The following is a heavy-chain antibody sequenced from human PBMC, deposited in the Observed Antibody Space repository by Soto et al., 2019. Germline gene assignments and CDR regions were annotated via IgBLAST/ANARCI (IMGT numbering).Heavy chain of an antibody. D-gene: IGHD3-3*01. CDR1: GGSVSSGSYY. CDR2: IYYSGST. V-gene: IGHV4-61*01. CDR3: ARTSAVTIFGVVIYYGMDV. J-gene: IGHJ6*02. Sequence: PSETLSLTCTVSGGSVSSGSYYWSWIRQPPGKGLEWIGYIYYSGSTNYNPSLKSRVTISVDTSKNQFSLKLSSVTAADTAVYYCARTSAVTIFGVVIYYGMDVWGQGTTVTVSS.